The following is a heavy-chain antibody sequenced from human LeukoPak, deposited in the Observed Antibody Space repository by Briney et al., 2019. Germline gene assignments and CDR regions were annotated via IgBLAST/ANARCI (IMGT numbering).Heavy chain of an antibody. CDR3: ARDNSVGDIAWWFDP. CDR1: GDTFTGYY. D-gene: IGHD3-16*02. J-gene: IGHJ5*02. V-gene: IGHV1-46*01. Sequence: ASVKVSCKASGDTFTGYYMHWVRQAPGQGLEWMGLINPSGTYTLYAQKFQGRVTMTRDMSTNTEYMELRSLRSEDTAVYYCARDNSVGDIAWWFDPWGQGTLVTVSS. CDR2: INPSGTYT.